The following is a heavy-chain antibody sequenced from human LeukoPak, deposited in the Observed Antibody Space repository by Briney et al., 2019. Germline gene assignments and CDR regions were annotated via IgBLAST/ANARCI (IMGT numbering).Heavy chain of an antibody. V-gene: IGHV4-59*12. CDR3: ARSPYTPLYYYYYGMDV. D-gene: IGHD1-1*01. CDR2: IFYSGST. CDR1: GRSISSYY. Sequence: SGTLSLTCTVAGRSISSYYWGWIRQSPGKGLEWIGHIFYSGSTNYNPSLKSRVTISVDTSKNQFSLKLSSVTAADTAVYYCARSPYTPLYYYYYGMDVWGQGTTVTVSS. J-gene: IGHJ6*02.